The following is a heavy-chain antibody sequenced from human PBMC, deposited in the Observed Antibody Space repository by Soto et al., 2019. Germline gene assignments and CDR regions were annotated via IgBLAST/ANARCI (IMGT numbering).Heavy chain of an antibody. V-gene: IGHV3-30-3*01. CDR1: GFTFSTYA. D-gene: IGHD2-2*01. CDR3: ARERFAIVVIPAAIFY. Sequence: LRLSCAASGFTFSTYAMHWVRQAPGKGLEWVAVISYDGSNKYYADSVKGRFTISRDNSKNTLYLQMNSLRAEDTAVYYCARERFAIVVIPAAIFYWGQGTLVTVSS. J-gene: IGHJ4*02. CDR2: ISYDGSNK.